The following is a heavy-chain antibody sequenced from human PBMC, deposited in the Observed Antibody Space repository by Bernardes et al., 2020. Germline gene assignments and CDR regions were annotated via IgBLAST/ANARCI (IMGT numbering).Heavy chain of an antibody. Sequence: GGSLRLSCAASGFTFSSYSMNWVRQAPGKGLEWVSSISSSSSYVYYADSVRGRFTISKDNAKNALFLQINSLRAEDTAVYYCAGDARRISYMDVWGKGTTVTVSS. V-gene: IGHV3-21*01. CDR1: GFTFSSYS. CDR3: AGDARRISYMDV. D-gene: IGHD2-15*01. CDR2: ISSSSSYV. J-gene: IGHJ6*03.